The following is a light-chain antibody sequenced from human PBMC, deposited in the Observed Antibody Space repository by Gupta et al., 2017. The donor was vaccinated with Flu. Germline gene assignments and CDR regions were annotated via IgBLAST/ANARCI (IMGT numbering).Light chain of an antibody. J-gene: IGLJ3*02. Sequence: HSALTHPASGSGSPGRSVTISCTGTSSDVAGYNYVAWFQQHPAKAPKLIIYEVNKRPSGVSDRFSGSKSDNTASLTFSGLQADDEADYYCASFTSSSTWVFGGGTKLTVL. CDR2: EVN. V-gene: IGLV2-14*01. CDR1: SSDVAGYNY. CDR3: ASFTSSSTWV.